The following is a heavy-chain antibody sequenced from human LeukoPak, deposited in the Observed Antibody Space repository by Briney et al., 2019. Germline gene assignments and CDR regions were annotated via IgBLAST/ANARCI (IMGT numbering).Heavy chain of an antibody. CDR3: TRETSSWYHNWFDP. Sequence: PSETLSLTCTVSGGSISSYYWSWIRQPPGKGLEWIGYIYYSGSTNYNPSLKSRVTIPLDTSKNQFSLKLSSVTSADTAVYYCTRETSSWYHNWFDPWGQGTLVSVSS. J-gene: IGHJ5*02. CDR1: GGSISSYY. CDR2: IYYSGST. D-gene: IGHD6-13*01. V-gene: IGHV4-59*01.